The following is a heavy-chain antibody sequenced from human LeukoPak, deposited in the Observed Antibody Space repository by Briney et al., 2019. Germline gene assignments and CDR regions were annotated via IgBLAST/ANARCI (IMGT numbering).Heavy chain of an antibody. D-gene: IGHD6-19*01. J-gene: IGHJ4*02. CDR2: TYYRSKWSN. Sequence: SQTLSLTCAISGDSVSSNSATWNWIRQSPSRGLEWLGRTYYRSKWSNDYAVSVKSRITVNPDTSKNQFSLQLNSVTPEDTAVYYCARGGIAVAGLDYWDQGTLVTVSS. V-gene: IGHV6-1*01. CDR1: GDSVSSNSAT. CDR3: ARGGIAVAGLDY.